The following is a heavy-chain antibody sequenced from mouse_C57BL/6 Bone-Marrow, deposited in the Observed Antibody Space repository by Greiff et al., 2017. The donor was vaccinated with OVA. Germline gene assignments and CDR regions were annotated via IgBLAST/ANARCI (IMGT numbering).Heavy chain of an antibody. V-gene: IGHV3-6*01. CDR1: GYSITSGYY. D-gene: IGHD1-1*01. CDR3: ASGHYYGTDYFDY. J-gene: IGHJ2*01. CDR2: ISYDGST. Sequence: VQLKESGPGLVKPSQSLSLTCSVTGYSITSGYYWNWIRQFPGNKLEWMGYISYDGSTNYNPSLKNRIYITRDTSKNQFFLKLNSVTTEDTATYYCASGHYYGTDYFDYWGQGTTLTVSS.